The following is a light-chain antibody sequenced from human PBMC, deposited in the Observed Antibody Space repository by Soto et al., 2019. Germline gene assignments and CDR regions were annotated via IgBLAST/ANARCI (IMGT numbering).Light chain of an antibody. CDR2: EVS. V-gene: IGLV2-14*01. CDR3: SSYTSSSTVV. J-gene: IGLJ1*01. CDR1: SSDVGGYNY. Sequence: QSVLTQPASVSGSPGQSITISFTGTSSDVGGYNYVSWYQQHPGKAPRLMIYEVSNRPSGVSNRFSGSKSGNSASLTISGLQAEDEADYYCSSYTSSSTVVFGTGTKVTVL.